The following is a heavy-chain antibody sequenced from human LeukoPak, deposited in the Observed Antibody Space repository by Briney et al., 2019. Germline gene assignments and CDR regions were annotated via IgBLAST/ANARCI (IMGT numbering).Heavy chain of an antibody. CDR1: GYTFTGYY. D-gene: IGHD5-18*01. J-gene: IGHJ4*02. CDR3: ARDSGYSCFDY. V-gene: IGHV1-18*04. CDR2: ISAYNGNS. Sequence: GASVKVSCKASGYTFTGYYMHWVRQAPGQGLEWMGWISAYNGNSNYAQKLQGRVTMTTDTSTSTAYMELRSLRSDDTAVYYCARDSGYSCFDYWGQGTLVTVSS.